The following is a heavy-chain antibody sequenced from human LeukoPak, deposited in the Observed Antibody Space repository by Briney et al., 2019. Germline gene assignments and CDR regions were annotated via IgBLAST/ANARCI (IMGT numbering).Heavy chain of an antibody. CDR3: AKDPWNLGYCSSTSCYVRDRNYYGMDV. CDR1: GFNFSSYG. V-gene: IGHV3-30*02. Sequence: GGSLRLSCAASGFNFSSYGMHWVRQAPGKGLEWVAFIRYDGSNKYYADSVKGRFTISRDNSKNTLYLQMNSLRAEDTAVYYCAKDPWNLGYCSSTSCYVRDRNYYGMDVWGQGTTVTVSS. D-gene: IGHD2-2*01. CDR2: IRYDGSNK. J-gene: IGHJ6*02.